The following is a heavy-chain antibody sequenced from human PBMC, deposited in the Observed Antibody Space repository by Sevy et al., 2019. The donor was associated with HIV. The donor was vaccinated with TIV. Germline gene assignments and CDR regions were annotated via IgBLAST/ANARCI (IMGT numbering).Heavy chain of an antibody. CDR3: ARDSPVVPAAIVGRKYYYYGMDV. D-gene: IGHD2-2*01. CDR1: GFTFSSYW. J-gene: IGHJ6*02. CDR2: IKQDGSEK. Sequence: GGSLRLSCAASGFTFSSYWMSWVRQAPGKGLEWVANIKQDGSEKYYVDSVKGRFTISRDNAKNSLYLQMNSLRAEDTAGDYCARDSPVVPAAIVGRKYYYYGMDVWGQGTTVTVSS. V-gene: IGHV3-7*01.